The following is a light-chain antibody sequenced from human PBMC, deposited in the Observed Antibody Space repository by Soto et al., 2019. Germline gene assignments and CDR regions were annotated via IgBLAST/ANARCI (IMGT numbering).Light chain of an antibody. J-gene: IGKJ1*01. CDR2: DAS. V-gene: IGKV1-5*01. CDR1: QSISSW. Sequence: IQMTQSPSTLSASVGDIVTITCRASQSISSWLAWYQQKPGKAPKLLIYDASSLESGVPSRFSGSGSGTEFTLTISSLQPDDFATYYCQQYNSYSRTFGQGTNVDI. CDR3: QQYNSYSRT.